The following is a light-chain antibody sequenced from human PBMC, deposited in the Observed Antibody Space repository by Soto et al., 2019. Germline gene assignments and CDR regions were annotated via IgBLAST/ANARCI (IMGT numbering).Light chain of an antibody. CDR2: DDS. Sequence: SYELAQPPSVSVAPGQTARITCEEDNIGSKSVHWYQQKPGQAPVLVVFDDSDRPSGIPDRFSGSNSRNTATLTINSVEAGDEADYYCQVWDNDSYHFVFGSGTKV. CDR3: QVWDNDSYHFV. V-gene: IGLV3-21*02. J-gene: IGLJ1*01. CDR1: NIGSKS.